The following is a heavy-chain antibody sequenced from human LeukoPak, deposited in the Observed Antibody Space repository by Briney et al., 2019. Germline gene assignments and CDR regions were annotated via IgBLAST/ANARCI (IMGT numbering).Heavy chain of an antibody. D-gene: IGHD6-13*01. CDR1: GYNFPIYW. CDR3: ARQGAAGKYYYYYMDV. V-gene: IGHV5-51*01. J-gene: IGHJ6*03. CDR2: IYPDDSNT. Sequence: TGESLKISCQGSGYNFPIYWIGWVRQMPGQGLEWMGIIYPDDSNTIYGPSLQGQVTISADKSINTAYLEWSSLKASDTAIYYCARQGAAGKYYYYYMDVWGKGTTVTVSS.